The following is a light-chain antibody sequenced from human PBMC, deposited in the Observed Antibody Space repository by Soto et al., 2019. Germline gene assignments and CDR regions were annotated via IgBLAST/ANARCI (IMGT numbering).Light chain of an antibody. V-gene: IGKV1-17*01. CDR2: AAS. Sequence: DIRLTQSHSSLSSSVGDRVTITCRTSQGIGNDLGWYQQKPGKAPKRLIYAASSLQSGVPSRFSGSGSGTEFTLTIRSLQPEDFATYYCLQHNIYPPTFGQGTKVDIK. CDR1: QGIGND. CDR3: LQHNIYPPT. J-gene: IGKJ1*01.